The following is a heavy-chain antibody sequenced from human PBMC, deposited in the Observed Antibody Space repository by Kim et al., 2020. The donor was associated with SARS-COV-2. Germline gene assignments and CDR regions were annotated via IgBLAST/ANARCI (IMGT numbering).Heavy chain of an antibody. CDR2: IYYSGST. CDR1: GGSISSGGYY. J-gene: IGHJ4*02. D-gene: IGHD3-16*01. V-gene: IGHV4-31*03. Sequence: SETLSLTCTVSGGSISSGGYYWSWIRQHPGKGLEWIGYIYYSGSTYYNPSLKSRVTISVDTSKNQFSLKLSSVTAADTAVYYCARVYRDGYTSLRGGGYAFDYWGQGTLVTVSS. CDR3: ARVYRDGYTSLRGGGYAFDY.